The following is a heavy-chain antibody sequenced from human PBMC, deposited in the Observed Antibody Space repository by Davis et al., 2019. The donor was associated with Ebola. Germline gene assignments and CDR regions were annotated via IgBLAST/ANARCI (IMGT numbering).Heavy chain of an antibody. CDR1: GFTFSSYG. Sequence: PGGSLRLSCAASGFTFSSYGMHWVRQAPGKGLEWVAIISYDGSSKYYADSVKGRFTISRDNAKNSLYLQMNSLRDEDTAVYYCARALTTVVTPVDYWGQGTLVTVSS. D-gene: IGHD4-23*01. CDR2: ISYDGSSK. CDR3: ARALTTVVTPVDY. J-gene: IGHJ4*02. V-gene: IGHV3-30*03.